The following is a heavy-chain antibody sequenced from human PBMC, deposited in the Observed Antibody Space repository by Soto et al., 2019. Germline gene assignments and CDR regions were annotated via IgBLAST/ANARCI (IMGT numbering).Heavy chain of an antibody. Sequence: ASVKVSCKATGYTFSAYTMNWVRQAPGQSLEWMGWINAGSGNTKYSQNFQGRVSITRDTSASTVYMELTGLTSEDTAVYYCARDTETLGPRATDALDIWGPGTMVTVSS. CDR2: INAGSGNT. CDR1: GYTFSAYT. J-gene: IGHJ3*02. V-gene: IGHV1-3*01. CDR3: ARDTETLGPRATDALDI. D-gene: IGHD3-3*02.